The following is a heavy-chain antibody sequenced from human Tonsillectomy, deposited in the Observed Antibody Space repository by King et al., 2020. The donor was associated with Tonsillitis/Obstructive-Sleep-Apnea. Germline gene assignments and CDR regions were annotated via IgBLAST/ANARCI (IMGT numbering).Heavy chain of an antibody. J-gene: IGHJ4*02. CDR3: ARGLVYSSRWYDY. CDR1: EFTLSDYC. D-gene: IGHD6-13*01. V-gene: IGHV3-11*06. Sequence: QLVQSGGGLVKPGGSLRLSCAASEFTLSDYCMSWIRQAPGKGLEWLSFISSSSTSTNYADSVKGRFTISRDNAKNSLYLQMNSLRAEDTAVYYCARGLVYSSRWYDYLGQGTPVTVSS. CDR2: ISSSSTST.